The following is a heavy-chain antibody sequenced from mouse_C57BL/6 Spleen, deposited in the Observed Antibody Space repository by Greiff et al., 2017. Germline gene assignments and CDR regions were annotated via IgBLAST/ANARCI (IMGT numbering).Heavy chain of an antibody. CDR3: ARRGMITTGYYAMDY. CDR2: IWSGGST. Sequence: QVQLKESGPGLVQPSQSLSITCTVSGFSLTSYGVHWVRQSPGKGLEWLGVIWSGGSTDYNAAFISRLSISKDNSTSQVFFKMNSLQADDTAIYYCARRGMITTGYYAMDYWGQGTSVTVSS. D-gene: IGHD2-4*01. CDR1: GFSLTSYG. J-gene: IGHJ4*01. V-gene: IGHV2-2*01.